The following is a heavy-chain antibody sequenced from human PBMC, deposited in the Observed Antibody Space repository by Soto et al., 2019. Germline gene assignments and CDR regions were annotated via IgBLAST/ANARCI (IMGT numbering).Heavy chain of an antibody. Sequence: QVQLVESGGGVVQPGRSLRLSCAASGFTFSSYGMHWLRQAPGKGLEWVAVIWYDGSNKYYADSVKGRFTISRDNSKNTLYLQMNSLGAEDTAVYYCARDPITGGMDVWGQGTTVTVSS. CDR3: ARDPITGGMDV. J-gene: IGHJ6*02. CDR1: GFTFSSYG. D-gene: IGHD3-3*01. CDR2: IWYDGSNK. V-gene: IGHV3-33*01.